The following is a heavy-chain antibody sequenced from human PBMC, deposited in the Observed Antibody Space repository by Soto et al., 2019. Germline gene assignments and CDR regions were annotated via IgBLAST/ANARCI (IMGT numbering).Heavy chain of an antibody. J-gene: IGHJ3*02. D-gene: IGHD6-19*01. V-gene: IGHV1-18*01. CDR3: TKAPGIAVSNDI. Sequence: ASVKVSCKASGYTFKNYGISWVRQAPGQGLEWMAWISAYNGNTNYARKLQGRVTVTTDTSTSTAYMELRSLRSDDTAVYYCTKAPGIAVSNDIWGQGTMVTVSS. CDR1: GYTFKNYG. CDR2: ISAYNGNT.